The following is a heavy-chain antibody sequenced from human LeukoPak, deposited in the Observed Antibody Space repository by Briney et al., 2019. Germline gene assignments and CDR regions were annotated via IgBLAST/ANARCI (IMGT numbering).Heavy chain of an antibody. J-gene: IGHJ5*02. Sequence: SETLSLTCTVSGGSTSSYYWSWIRQPPGKGLEWIGEINHSGSTNYNPSLKSRVTISVDTSKNQFSLKLSSVTAADTAVYYCARGRNVVVPAAMRGWFDPWGQGTLVTVSS. CDR3: ARGRNVVVPAAMRGWFDP. CDR2: INHSGST. CDR1: GGSTSSYY. V-gene: IGHV4-34*01. D-gene: IGHD2-2*01.